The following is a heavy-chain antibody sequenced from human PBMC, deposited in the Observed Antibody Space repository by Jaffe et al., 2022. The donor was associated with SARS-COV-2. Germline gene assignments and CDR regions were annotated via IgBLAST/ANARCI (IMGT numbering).Heavy chain of an antibody. V-gene: IGHV4-31*03. CDR1: GGSISSGGYY. D-gene: IGHD6-13*01. CDR2: IYYSGST. CDR3: ARERWAAAGTLNYYYYGMDV. J-gene: IGHJ6*02. Sequence: QVQLQESGPGLVKPSQTLSLTCTVSGGSISSGGYYWSWIRQHPGKGLEWIGYIYYSGSTYYNPSLKSRVTISVDTSKNQFSLKLSSVTAADTAVYYCARERWAAAGTLNYYYYGMDVWGQGTTVTVSS.